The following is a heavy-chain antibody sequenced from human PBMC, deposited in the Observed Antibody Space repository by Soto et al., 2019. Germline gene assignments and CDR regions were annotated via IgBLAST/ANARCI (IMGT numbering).Heavy chain of an antibody. Sequence: ASVKVSCKASGGTFSSYAISWVRQAPGQGLEWMGGIIPIFGTANYAQKFQGRVTITADKSTSTAYMELSSLRSEGTAVYYCARGEYYDSSGYYQYYFDYWGQGTLVTVSS. V-gene: IGHV1-69*06. D-gene: IGHD3-22*01. CDR1: GGTFSSYA. CDR2: IIPIFGTA. CDR3: ARGEYYDSSGYYQYYFDY. J-gene: IGHJ4*02.